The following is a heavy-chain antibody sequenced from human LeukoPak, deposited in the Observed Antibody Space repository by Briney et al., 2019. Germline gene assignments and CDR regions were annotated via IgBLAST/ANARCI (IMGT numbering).Heavy chain of an antibody. CDR1: GFTFSSYG. V-gene: IGHV3-23*01. CDR2: ISGSGGST. Sequence: PGGTLRLSCAASGFTFSSYGMSWVRQAPGKGLEWVSAISGSGGSTYYADSVKGRFTISRDNSKNTLYLQMNSLRAEDTAIYYCARDRRWGSFDLWGQGTMVTVSS. J-gene: IGHJ3*01. CDR3: ARDRRWGSFDL. D-gene: IGHD3-16*01.